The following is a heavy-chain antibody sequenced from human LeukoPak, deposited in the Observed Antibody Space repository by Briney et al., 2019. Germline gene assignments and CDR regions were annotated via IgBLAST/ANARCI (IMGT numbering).Heavy chain of an antibody. V-gene: IGHV3-23*01. CDR1: GFTSSSYA. Sequence: PGGSLRLSCAASGFTSSSYAMSWVRQAPGKGLEWVSAISGSGGSTYYADSVKGRFTISRDNSKNTLYLQMNSLRAEDTAVYYCAKSAPKTYYDFWSGPPIYMDVWGKGTTVTVSS. CDR2: ISGSGGST. D-gene: IGHD3-3*01. CDR3: AKSAPKTYYDFWSGPPIYMDV. J-gene: IGHJ6*03.